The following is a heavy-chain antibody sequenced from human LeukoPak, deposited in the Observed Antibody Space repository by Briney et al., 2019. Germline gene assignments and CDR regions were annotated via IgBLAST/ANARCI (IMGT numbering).Heavy chain of an antibody. CDR1: GYTFNSFG. V-gene: IGHV1-18*01. J-gene: IGHJ4*02. Sequence: ASVKVSCKASGYTFNSFGISWVRQAPGQGLEWMGWISAYHGNTNYAQKLQGRVTMTTDTSTSTAYMELRSLRSDDTAIYYCARGGSSSWHVDYWGQGTLVTVPS. CDR3: ARGGSSSWHVDY. CDR2: ISAYHGNT. D-gene: IGHD6-13*01.